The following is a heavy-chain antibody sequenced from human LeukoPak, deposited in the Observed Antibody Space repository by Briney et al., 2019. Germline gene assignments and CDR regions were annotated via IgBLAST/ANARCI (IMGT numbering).Heavy chain of an antibody. D-gene: IGHD3-10*01. CDR3: ASALWFGELELDP. CDR2: IYNSGTT. Sequence: SQTLSLTCVVSGGSISSGGYSWNWIRQPPGKGLEWIGYIYNSGTTSYNPSLKSRVTMSVDTSKNQFSLKLSSVTAADTAVYYCASALWFGELELDPWGQGTLVTVSS. V-gene: IGHV4-30-4*07. J-gene: IGHJ5*02. CDR1: GGSISSGGYS.